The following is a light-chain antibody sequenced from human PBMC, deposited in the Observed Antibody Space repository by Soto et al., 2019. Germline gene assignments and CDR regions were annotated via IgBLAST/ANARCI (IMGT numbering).Light chain of an antibody. Sequence: EIVLTQSPGTLSLSPGERATLSCRASQSVNSNYIAWYQQKAGQAPRLLIYVASGRAAGIPDRFSGSGSGTDFTLTISRLEPEDFAVYYCQNYGSSPNTSGPGTK. CDR1: QSVNSNY. J-gene: IGKJ2*01. CDR3: QNYGSSPNT. V-gene: IGKV3-20*01. CDR2: VAS.